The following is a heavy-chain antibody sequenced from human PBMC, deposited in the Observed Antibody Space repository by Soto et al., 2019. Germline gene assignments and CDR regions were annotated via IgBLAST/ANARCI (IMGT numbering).Heavy chain of an antibody. D-gene: IGHD2-8*02. CDR2: LKSRRDGGTS. CDR1: GITFTNAW. CDR3: TTDGGVSAYPLFWA. V-gene: IGHV3-15*01. J-gene: IGHJ5*02. Sequence: EVQLVESGGGLVKPGGSLRLSCAASGITFTNAWMGWVRQAPGKGLEWIGRLKSRRDGGTSDYAAPVKGRFSISKDESKNTLYLQMNSLKTEDTAGYYCTTDGGVSAYPLFWAWGQGTLVTVSS.